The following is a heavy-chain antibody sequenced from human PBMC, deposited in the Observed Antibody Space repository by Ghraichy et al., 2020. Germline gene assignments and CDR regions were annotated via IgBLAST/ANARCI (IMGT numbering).Heavy chain of an antibody. CDR3: AKGEEMATILAGFDY. CDR1: GFTFSSYA. V-gene: IGHV3-23*01. D-gene: IGHD5-24*01. CDR2: ISGSGGST. J-gene: IGHJ4*02. Sequence: GGSLRLSCAASGFTFSSYAMSWVRQAPGKGLEWVSAISGSGGSTYYADSVKGRFTISRDNSKNTLYLQMNSLRAEDTAVYYCAKGEEMATILAGFDYWGQGTLVTVSS.